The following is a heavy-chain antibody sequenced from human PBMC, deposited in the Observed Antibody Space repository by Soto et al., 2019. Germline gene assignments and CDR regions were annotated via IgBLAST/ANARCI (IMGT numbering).Heavy chain of an antibody. CDR3: TRLRGNGWLDL. CDR2: TYYRSKWYY. Sequence: QEQLHQSGPGLVKTSQTLSLTCVISGASVPSDSSSWNWIRQSPSRGLEWLAKTYYRSKWYYVYATSVKSRAIINPDTSRNQFSLQLNSVTPEDTAVYYCTRLRGNGWLDLWGQGTQVTVSS. V-gene: IGHV6-1*01. J-gene: IGHJ5*02. CDR1: GASVPSDSSS.